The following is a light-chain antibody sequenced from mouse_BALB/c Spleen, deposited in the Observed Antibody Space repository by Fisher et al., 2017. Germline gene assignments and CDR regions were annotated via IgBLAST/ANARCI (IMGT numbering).Light chain of an antibody. CDR2: DTS. V-gene: IGKV4-55*01. Sequence: IVLTQSPAIMSASPGEKVTMTCSASSSVSYMYWYQQKPGSSPRLLIYDTSNLASGVPVRFSGSGSGTSYSLTISRMEAEDAATYYCQQWSSYPYTFGGGTKLELK. CDR3: QQWSSYPYT. J-gene: IGKJ2*01. CDR1: SSVSY.